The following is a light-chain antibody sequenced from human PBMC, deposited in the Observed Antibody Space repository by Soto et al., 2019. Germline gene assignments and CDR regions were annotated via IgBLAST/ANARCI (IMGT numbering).Light chain of an antibody. Sequence: QSALTQPPSASGSPGQSVSISCTGTSSDIGAYNFVSWYQQHPGKAPRLMIYGVSKRPSGVPDRFSGSKSGNTASLTVSGLQAEDEVDYYCSSYAGSNNYVVFGGGTKLTVL. V-gene: IGLV2-8*01. CDR3: SSYAGSNNYVV. CDR2: GVS. CDR1: SSDIGAYNF. J-gene: IGLJ2*01.